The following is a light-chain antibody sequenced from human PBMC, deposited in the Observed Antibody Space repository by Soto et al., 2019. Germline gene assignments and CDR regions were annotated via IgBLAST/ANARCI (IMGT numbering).Light chain of an antibody. CDR2: DAS. V-gene: IGKV1-5*01. Sequence: IQMTQSPSSLSASVGDRVTITCRASQSISSYLNWYQQKPGKAPKLLIYDASSLESGVPSSFSGSGSGTEFTLTISSLQPDDFATYYCQQYNSDSLWTFGQGTKVDIK. CDR1: QSISSY. CDR3: QQYNSDSLWT. J-gene: IGKJ1*01.